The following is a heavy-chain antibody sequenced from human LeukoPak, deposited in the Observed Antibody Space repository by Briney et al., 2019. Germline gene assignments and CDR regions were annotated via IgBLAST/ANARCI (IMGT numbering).Heavy chain of an antibody. V-gene: IGHV3-7*01. CDR3: AKDPGDSSGYYTFDY. CDR2: IKQDGSEK. J-gene: IGHJ4*02. D-gene: IGHD3-22*01. Sequence: GGSLRLSCAASGFTFSNYAMSWVRQAPGKGLEWVANIKQDGSEKYYVDSVKGRFTISRDNAKNSLYLQMNSLRAEDTAVYYCAKDPGDSSGYYTFDYWGQGTLVTVSS. CDR1: GFTFSNYA.